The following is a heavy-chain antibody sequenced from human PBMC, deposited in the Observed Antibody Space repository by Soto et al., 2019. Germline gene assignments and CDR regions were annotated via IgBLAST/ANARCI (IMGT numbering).Heavy chain of an antibody. J-gene: IGHJ4*02. CDR3: ARDLTHQTLPPDY. Sequence: GGSLRLSCAASGFTFSDYYMSWIRQAPGKGLEWVSYISSSGSTIYYADSVKGRFTISRDNAKNSLYLQMNSLRAEDTAVYYCARDLTHQTLPPDYWGQGTLVTVSS. D-gene: IGHD2-2*01. CDR1: GFTFSDYY. V-gene: IGHV3-11*04. CDR2: ISSSGSTI.